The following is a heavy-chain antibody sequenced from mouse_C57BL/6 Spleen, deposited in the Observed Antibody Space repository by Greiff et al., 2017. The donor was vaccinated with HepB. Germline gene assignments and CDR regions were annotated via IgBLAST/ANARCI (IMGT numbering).Heavy chain of an antibody. J-gene: IGHJ4*01. CDR3: AIYYGSSYYAMDY. Sequence: EVQGVESRGGLVKPGGSLKLSCAASGFTFSDYGMHWVRQAPEKGLEWVAYISSGSSTIYYADTVKGRFTISRDNAKNTLFLQMTSLRSEDTAMYYCAIYYGSSYYAMDYWGQGTSVTVSS. CDR2: ISSGSSTI. V-gene: IGHV5-17*01. CDR1: GFTFSDYG. D-gene: IGHD1-1*01.